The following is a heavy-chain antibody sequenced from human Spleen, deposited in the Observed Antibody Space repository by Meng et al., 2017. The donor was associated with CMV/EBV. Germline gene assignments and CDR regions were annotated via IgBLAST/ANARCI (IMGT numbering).Heavy chain of an antibody. CDR3: ARDHRDYYDSSAYYPY. CDR2: ISSSGSTI. D-gene: IGHD3-22*01. J-gene: IGHJ4*02. Sequence: GGSLRLSCAASGFTFSSYEMNWVRQAPGKGLEWVSYISSSGSTIYYADSVKDRFTISRDNAKSSLYLQLNSLRAEDTAVYYCARDHRDYYDSSAYYPYWGQGTLVTVSS. CDR1: GFTFSSYE. V-gene: IGHV3-48*03.